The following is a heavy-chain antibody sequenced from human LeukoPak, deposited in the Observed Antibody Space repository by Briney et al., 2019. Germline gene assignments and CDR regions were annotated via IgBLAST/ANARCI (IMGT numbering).Heavy chain of an antibody. J-gene: IGHJ4*02. Sequence: PGGSLRLSCAASGFTFSSYWMNWVRQAPGKGLEWVSSISSSSSYIYYADSVKGRFTISRDNAKNSLYLQMNSLRAEDTAVYYCARAGPGYSYGSYFDYWGQGTLVTVSS. CDR3: ARAGPGYSYGSYFDY. V-gene: IGHV3-21*01. CDR2: ISSSSSYI. D-gene: IGHD5-18*01. CDR1: GFTFSSYW.